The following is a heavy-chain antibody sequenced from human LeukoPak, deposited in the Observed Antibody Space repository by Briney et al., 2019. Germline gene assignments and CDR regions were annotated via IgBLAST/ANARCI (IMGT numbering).Heavy chain of an antibody. Sequence: GGSLRLSCAGSGITFSTYWMHWVRQAPGKGLVWVSRINSEGSTISYADSVKGRFTISRDNAKDTLFLQMNSLRAEDTAVYYCARISSDSISYYDHWGQGTLVTVSS. CDR2: INSEGSTI. J-gene: IGHJ4*02. CDR1: GITFSTYW. CDR3: ARISSDSISYYDH. D-gene: IGHD3-22*01. V-gene: IGHV3-74*01.